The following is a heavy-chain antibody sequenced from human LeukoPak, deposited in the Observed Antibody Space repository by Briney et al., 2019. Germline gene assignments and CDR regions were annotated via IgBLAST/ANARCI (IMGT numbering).Heavy chain of an antibody. CDR1: GFTFSSYG. J-gene: IGHJ4*02. Sequence: HPGGSLRLSCAASGFTFSSYGMHWVRQAPGKGLEWVAVISYDGSNKYYADSVKGRFTISRDNSKNTLYLQMNSLRAEDTAVYYCARSGTVRGVIRFDYWGQGTLVTVSS. V-gene: IGHV3-30*03. CDR2: ISYDGSNK. CDR3: ARSGTVRGVIRFDY. D-gene: IGHD3-10*01.